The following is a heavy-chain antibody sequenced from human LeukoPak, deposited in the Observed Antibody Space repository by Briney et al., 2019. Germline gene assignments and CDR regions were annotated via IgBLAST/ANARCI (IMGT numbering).Heavy chain of an antibody. Sequence: ASVKVSCKASGYTFTSYGISWVRQAPGQGLEWMGWISAYNGNTNYAQKLRGRVTMTTDTSTSTAYMELRSLRSDDTAVYYCARAGDYYGSGSLDYWGQGTLVTVSS. J-gene: IGHJ4*02. D-gene: IGHD3-10*01. CDR1: GYTFTSYG. CDR3: ARAGDYYGSGSLDY. CDR2: ISAYNGNT. V-gene: IGHV1-18*01.